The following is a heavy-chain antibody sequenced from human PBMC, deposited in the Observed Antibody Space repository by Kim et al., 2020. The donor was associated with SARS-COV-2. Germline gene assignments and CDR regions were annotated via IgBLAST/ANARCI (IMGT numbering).Heavy chain of an antibody. V-gene: IGHV3-30*01. CDR3: ARDFVVVPAAYFDY. D-gene: IGHD2-2*01. Sequence: ADSVKGRFTISRDNSKNTLCLQMNSLRAEDTAVYYCARDFVVVPAAYFDYWGQGTLVTVSS. J-gene: IGHJ4*02.